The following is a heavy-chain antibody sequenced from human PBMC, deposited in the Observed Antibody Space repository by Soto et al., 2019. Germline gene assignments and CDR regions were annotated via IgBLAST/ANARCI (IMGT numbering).Heavy chain of an antibody. CDR2: ISGSGGST. J-gene: IGHJ4*02. CDR3: AKDPYYDYIWGSYRSEYYSDY. CDR1: GFTFSSYA. Sequence: GGSQILSCAASGFTFSSYAMSWVRQDPGKGLEWVSAISGSGGSTYYADSVKGRFTISRDNSKNTLYLQMNSLRAEDTAVYYCAKDPYYDYIWGSYRSEYYSDYWGQGTLVTVSS. D-gene: IGHD3-16*02. V-gene: IGHV3-23*01.